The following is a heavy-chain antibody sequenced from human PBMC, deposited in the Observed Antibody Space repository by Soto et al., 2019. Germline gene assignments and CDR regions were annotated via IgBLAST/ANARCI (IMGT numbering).Heavy chain of an antibody. D-gene: IGHD3-16*01. CDR1: GVTFSSET. Sequence: QVQLVQSGADVKKPGSSVKVSCQASGVTFSSETLGWVRQPPGQGLEWVGGIIPLFGTASYAQKFQGRATITADESTSTVYTELSSLRSDDTAVYFGAAELCENPASPFDAWGQGTLVTVSS. CDR3: AAELCENPASPFDA. J-gene: IGHJ4*02. CDR2: IIPLFGTA. V-gene: IGHV1-69*01.